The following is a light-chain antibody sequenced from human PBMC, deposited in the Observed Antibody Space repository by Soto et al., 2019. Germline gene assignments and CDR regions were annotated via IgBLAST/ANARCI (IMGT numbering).Light chain of an antibody. J-gene: IGLJ1*01. Sequence: QSALTQPASVSGSPGQSITISCTGTSSDVGDYNYVSWYQQHPGKAPKLMIYDVSNRPSGVSNRFSGSKSGNTASLTISGLHAEDEADYYCSSYISSSTCVFGTGTKLTVL. CDR3: SSYISSSTCV. V-gene: IGLV2-14*01. CDR1: SSDVGDYNY. CDR2: DVS.